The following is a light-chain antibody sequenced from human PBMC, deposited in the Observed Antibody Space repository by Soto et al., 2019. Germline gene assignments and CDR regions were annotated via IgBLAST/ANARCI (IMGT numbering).Light chain of an antibody. CDR2: RGS. CDR1: QNIRGNE. V-gene: IGKV3-20*01. Sequence: EVVLTQSPGTLSLSPGERATLSCRASQNIRGNELAWYQQKPGQAPRLLIYRGSSRATGIPDRFSGRGSGTDFTLTISRLEPEHFAVYYYQDYGTSAPWTFGHGTKVEIK. CDR3: QDYGTSAPWT. J-gene: IGKJ1*01.